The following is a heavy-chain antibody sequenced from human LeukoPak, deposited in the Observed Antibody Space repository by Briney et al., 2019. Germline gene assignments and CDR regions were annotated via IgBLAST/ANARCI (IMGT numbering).Heavy chain of an antibody. CDR1: GGSISSSSCN. D-gene: IGHD5-18*01. CDR2: IYYSGST. V-gene: IGHV4-39*07. J-gene: IGHJ4*02. Sequence: PSETLSLTCTVSGGSISSSSCNWGWIRQPPGKGLEWIGSIYYSGSTNYNPSLKSRVTISVDTSKNQFSLKLNSVTPEDTAVYYCARGPQLVDTAMHFDYWGQGTLVTVSS. CDR3: ARGPQLVDTAMHFDY.